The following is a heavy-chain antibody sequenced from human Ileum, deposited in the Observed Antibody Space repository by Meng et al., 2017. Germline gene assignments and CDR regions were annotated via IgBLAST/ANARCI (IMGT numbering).Heavy chain of an antibody. Sequence: QIPQSGPGLVDPSQTLSLTCSLSGGSVSSNIAAWNWIRQSPLRGLEWLGRTYYRSKWYSEYAVSVKSRISITPDTSKNQFSLQMNSVTPEDTAVYYCASGSGSLDYWGPGTLVTVPS. J-gene: IGHJ4*02. CDR3: ASGSGSLDY. CDR2: TYYRSKWYS. V-gene: IGHV6-1*01. CDR1: GGSVSSNIAA. D-gene: IGHD3-3*01.